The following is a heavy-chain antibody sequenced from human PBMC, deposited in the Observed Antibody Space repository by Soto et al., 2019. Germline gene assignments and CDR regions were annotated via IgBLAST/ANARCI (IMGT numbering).Heavy chain of an antibody. V-gene: IGHV3-30*18. Sequence: PGGSLRLSCAASGFTFSSYGMHWVRQAPGKGLEWVAVISCDGSNKYYADSVKGRFTISRDNSKNTLYLQMNSLRAEDTAVYYCAKDMYYDFWSGYPRHYYYYYGMDVWGQGTTVTVSS. CDR1: GFTFSSYG. D-gene: IGHD3-3*01. J-gene: IGHJ6*02. CDR3: AKDMYYDFWSGYPRHYYYYYGMDV. CDR2: ISCDGSNK.